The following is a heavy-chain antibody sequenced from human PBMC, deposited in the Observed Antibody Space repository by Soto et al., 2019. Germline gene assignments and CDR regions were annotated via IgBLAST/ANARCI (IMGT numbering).Heavy chain of an antibody. CDR3: ARGRPYYCDY. Sequence: EVQLVESGGGLVQPGGSLRLSCAASGFTFSSHSMNWVRQAPGKGLEWVSYISSSSSTIYHADSVKGRFTISRDNAKNSLYLQMNSLRDEDTAVYYCARGRPYYCDYWGQGTLVTVSS. CDR1: GFTFSSHS. CDR2: ISSSSSTI. V-gene: IGHV3-48*02. J-gene: IGHJ4*02.